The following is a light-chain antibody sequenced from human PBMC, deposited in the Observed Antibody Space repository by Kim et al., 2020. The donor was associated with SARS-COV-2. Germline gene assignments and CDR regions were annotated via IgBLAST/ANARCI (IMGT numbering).Light chain of an antibody. CDR1: SGSVSTSYY. V-gene: IGLV8-61*01. CDR2: STN. Sequence: QTVVTQEPPFSVSPGGTVTLTCGLSSGSVSTSYYPSWYQQTPGQAPRTLIYSTNTRSSGVPDRFSGSILGNKAALTITGAQADDESDYYCVLYMGSGIWVFGGGTQLTVL. J-gene: IGLJ3*02. CDR3: VLYMGSGIWV.